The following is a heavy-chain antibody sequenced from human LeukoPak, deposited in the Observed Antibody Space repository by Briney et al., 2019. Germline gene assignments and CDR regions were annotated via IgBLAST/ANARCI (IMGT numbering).Heavy chain of an antibody. D-gene: IGHD5-24*01. Sequence: GGSLRLSCAASGFTFSSYPTHWVRQAPGKGLEWVAVISSDGSSKYYADSVKVRFTISRGNSKNTLYLQMNSLRAEDTAVYYCARSLEKATIRTSLDYWGQGTLVAVSS. CDR3: ARSLEKATIRTSLDY. CDR2: ISSDGSSK. J-gene: IGHJ4*02. V-gene: IGHV3-30-3*01. CDR1: GFTFSSYP.